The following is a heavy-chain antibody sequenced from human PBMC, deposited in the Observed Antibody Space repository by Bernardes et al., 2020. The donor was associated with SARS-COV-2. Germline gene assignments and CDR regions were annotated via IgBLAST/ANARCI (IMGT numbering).Heavy chain of an antibody. CDR2: IFYSGST. D-gene: IGHD1-26*01. V-gene: IGHV4-39*01. J-gene: IGHJ4*02. Sequence: ETLSLTCTVSGGSISSSSYYWGWIRQPPGKGLEWIGSIFYSGSTYYNPSLKSRVTISVDTSKNQFSLKLSSVTAADTAVYSCARIWELRFDYWGQGTLVTVSS. CDR1: GGSISSSSYY. CDR3: ARIWELRFDY.